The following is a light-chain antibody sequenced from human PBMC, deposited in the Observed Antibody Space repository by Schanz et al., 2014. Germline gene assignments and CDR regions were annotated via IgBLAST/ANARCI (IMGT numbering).Light chain of an antibody. J-gene: IGLJ3*02. CDR3: CSYAGDNTLR. Sequence: QSALTQPASVSGSPGQSITISCTGTSSDVGTSNLLSWYQQYPGKAPKLLIYDVIKRPSGVSNRFSGSKSGNTASLTISGLQTEDEADYYCCSYAGDNTLRFGGGTKLTVL. V-gene: IGLV2-23*02. CDR2: DVI. CDR1: SSDVGTSNL.